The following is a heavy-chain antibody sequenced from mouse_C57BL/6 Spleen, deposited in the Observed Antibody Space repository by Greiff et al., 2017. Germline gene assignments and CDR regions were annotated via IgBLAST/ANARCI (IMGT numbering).Heavy chain of an antibody. V-gene: IGHV1-4*01. CDR2: INPSSGYT. CDR3: ARAGHSNYAWFAY. J-gene: IGHJ3*01. Sequence: VQLQQSGAELARPGASVKMSCKASGYTFTSYTMHWVKQRPGQGLEWIGYINPSSGYTKYNQKFKDKATLTADKSSSTAYMQLSSLTSEDSAVYYGARAGHSNYAWFAYWGQGTLVTVSA. D-gene: IGHD2-5*01. CDR1: GYTFTSYT.